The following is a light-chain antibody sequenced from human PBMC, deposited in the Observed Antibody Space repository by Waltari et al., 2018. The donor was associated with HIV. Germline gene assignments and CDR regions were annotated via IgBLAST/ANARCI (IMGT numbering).Light chain of an antibody. J-gene: IGKJ2*01. V-gene: IGKV4-1*01. CDR3: QQYFSTLYT. CDR1: QSVLFNSKNRNY. CDR2: WAS. Sequence: DLVMTQSPDSLAVSLGERAPINCKSSQSVLFNSKNRNYLAWYQQKPGQPPKLLIYWASTRESGVPDRFSGSGSGTDFTLTISSLQAEDVAVYFCQQYFSTLYTFGQGTKLEIK.